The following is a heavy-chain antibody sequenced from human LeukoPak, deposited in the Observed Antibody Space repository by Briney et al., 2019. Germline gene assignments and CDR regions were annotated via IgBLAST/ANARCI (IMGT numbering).Heavy chain of an antibody. J-gene: IGHJ4*02. CDR2: VYYSGST. Sequence: SETLSLTYTVSGGSISSYYWSWIRQPPGKGLEWIGYVYYSGSTNYNPSLKSRVTISVDTSKNQFTLKLSSVTAADTAVYYCARGYEATLDYWGQGTLVTVSS. D-gene: IGHD5-12*01. CDR1: GGSISSYY. CDR3: ARGYEATLDY. V-gene: IGHV4-59*01.